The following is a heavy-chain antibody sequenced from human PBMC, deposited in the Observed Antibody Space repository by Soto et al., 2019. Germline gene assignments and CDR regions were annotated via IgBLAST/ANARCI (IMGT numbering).Heavy chain of an antibody. D-gene: IGHD6-13*01. V-gene: IGHV3-9*01. CDR1: GFTFDDYA. CDR3: AKALYGSSSSPIDF. Sequence: PGGSLRFSCAASGFTFDDYAMHWVRQAPGKGLEWVSYITWNSGYIGYADSVEGRFTISRDNANNSLYLQMNSLKTEDTAFYYCAKALYGSSSSPIDFWGQGTLVTVSS. J-gene: IGHJ1*01. CDR2: ITWNSGYI.